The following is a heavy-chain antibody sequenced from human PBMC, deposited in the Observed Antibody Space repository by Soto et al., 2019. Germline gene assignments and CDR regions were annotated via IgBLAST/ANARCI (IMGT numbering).Heavy chain of an antibody. Sequence: PSETLSLTWTVAGGSISSDYWSWIRQPAGGGLEWIGRMYATGSTNYNPYLNSQVTLSVDTSKHQSSLQLTFVPAADTAVYYCARLGVEYSSSHYVMEVWGQGNTVRVSS. CDR2: MYATGST. J-gene: IGHJ6*01. D-gene: IGHD6-6*01. V-gene: IGHV4-4*07. CDR1: GGSISSDY. CDR3: ARLGVEYSSSHYVMEV.